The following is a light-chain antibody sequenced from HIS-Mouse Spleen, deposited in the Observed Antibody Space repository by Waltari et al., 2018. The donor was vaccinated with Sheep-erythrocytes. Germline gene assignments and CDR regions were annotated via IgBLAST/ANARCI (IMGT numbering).Light chain of an antibody. CDR3: CSYAGSSTPV. Sequence: QSALTQPASVSGSPGQSITISCPGTSSDVASYNLVSWYQQHPGKAPKLMIYEGSKRPSGVSNRFSGSKSGNTASLTISGLQAEDEADYYCCSYAGSSTPVFGGGTKLTVL. V-gene: IGLV2-23*01. CDR2: EGS. CDR1: SSDVASYNL. J-gene: IGLJ3*02.